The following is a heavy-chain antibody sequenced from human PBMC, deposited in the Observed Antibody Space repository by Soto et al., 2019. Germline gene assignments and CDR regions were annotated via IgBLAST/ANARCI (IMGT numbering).Heavy chain of an antibody. J-gene: IGHJ4*02. CDR2: ISGSGGST. CDR3: AKMLSTYYYDSSGYYRHY. CDR1: GFTFSSYA. D-gene: IGHD3-22*01. V-gene: IGHV3-23*01. Sequence: GGSLRLSCAASGFTFSSYAMSWVRQAPGKGLEWVSAISGSGGSTYYADSVKGRFTISRDNSKNTLYLQMNSLRAEDTAVYYCAKMLSTYYYDSSGYYRHYWGQGTLVTV.